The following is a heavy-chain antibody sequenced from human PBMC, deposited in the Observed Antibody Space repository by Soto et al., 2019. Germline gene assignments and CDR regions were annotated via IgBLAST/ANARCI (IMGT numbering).Heavy chain of an antibody. CDR3: ARDDRYCSSTSCFRGVDY. CDR2: IYYSGST. D-gene: IGHD2-2*01. V-gene: IGHV4-59*01. CDR1: GFSMGGYF. J-gene: IGHJ4*02. Sequence: SDTLSLTCTVSGFSMGGYFWSWIRQPPGKGLEWIGYIYYSGSTNYNPSLRSRVAISIDTSKNQFSLKLSSVTAADTAVYYCARDDRYCSSTSCFRGVDYWGKGILVTVS.